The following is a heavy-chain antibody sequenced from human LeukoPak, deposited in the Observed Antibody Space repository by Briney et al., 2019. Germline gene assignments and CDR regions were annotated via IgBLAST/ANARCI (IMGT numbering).Heavy chain of an antibody. Sequence: SETLSLTCAVYGGSFSGYYWSWIRQPPGKGLEWIGEINHSGSTNYNPSLKSRVTISVDTSKNQFSLKLSSVTAEDTAVYYCAREGRYSSSWYLGDYWGQGTLVTVSS. J-gene: IGHJ4*02. V-gene: IGHV4-34*01. CDR2: INHSGST. CDR3: AREGRYSSSWYLGDY. CDR1: GGSFSGYY. D-gene: IGHD6-13*01.